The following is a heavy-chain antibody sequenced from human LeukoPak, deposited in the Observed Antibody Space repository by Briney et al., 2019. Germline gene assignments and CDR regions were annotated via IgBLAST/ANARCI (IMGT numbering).Heavy chain of an antibody. CDR1: GGSISSGIR. CDR2: IHHEGST. D-gene: IGHD6-19*01. V-gene: IGHV4/OR15-8*01. J-gene: IGHJ4*02. Sequence: PSETLSLTCGVSGGSISSGIRWSWVRQPPGKGLEWIGEIHHEGSTKYSPSLKSRVTISVDKSKNQFSLKLNSVTAADTAVYYCTAQGGWYIDYWGQVTLVTVSS. CDR3: TAQGGWYIDY.